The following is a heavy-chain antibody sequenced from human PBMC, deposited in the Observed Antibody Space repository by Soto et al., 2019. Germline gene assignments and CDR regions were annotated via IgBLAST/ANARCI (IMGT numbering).Heavy chain of an antibody. CDR1: GGSISNYY. CDR2: IDTSGST. V-gene: IGHV4-4*07. CDR3: ARGGQDFWSGPFDY. Sequence: SETLSLTCTVSGGSISNYYCNWIRQPAGKGLEWIGRIDTSGSTNYNPSLKSRVTMLVDTSKQEFSLKLSSVTAADTALYYCARGGQDFWSGPFDYWGRGALVTVSS. J-gene: IGHJ4*02. D-gene: IGHD3-3*01.